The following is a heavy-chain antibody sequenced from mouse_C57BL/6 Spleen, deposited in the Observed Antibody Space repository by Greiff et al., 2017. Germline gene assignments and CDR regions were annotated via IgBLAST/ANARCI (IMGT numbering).Heavy chain of an antibody. V-gene: IGHV3-6*01. CDR1: GYSITSGYY. J-gene: IGHJ4*01. D-gene: IGHD1-1*01. CDR2: ISYDGSN. CDR3: AREDYGRCAMDY. Sequence: EVQRVESGPGLVKPSQSLSLTCSVTGYSITSGYYWNWIRQFPGNKLEWMGYISYDGSNNYNPSLKNRISITRDTSKNQFFLKLNSVTTEDTATYYCAREDYGRCAMDYWGQGTSVTVSS.